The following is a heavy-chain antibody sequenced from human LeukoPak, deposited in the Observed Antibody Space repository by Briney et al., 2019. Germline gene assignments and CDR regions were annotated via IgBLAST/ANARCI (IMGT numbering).Heavy chain of an antibody. CDR3: ARGTPPHYYGDLDY. Sequence: GASVKVSCKASGGTFSSYAISWVRQAPGQGLEWMGGIIPIFGTANYAQKFRGRVTITADKSTSTAYMELSSLRSEDTAVYYCARGTPPHYYGDLDYWGQGTLVTVSS. CDR1: GGTFSSYA. V-gene: IGHV1-69*06. CDR2: IIPIFGTA. D-gene: IGHD4-17*01. J-gene: IGHJ4*02.